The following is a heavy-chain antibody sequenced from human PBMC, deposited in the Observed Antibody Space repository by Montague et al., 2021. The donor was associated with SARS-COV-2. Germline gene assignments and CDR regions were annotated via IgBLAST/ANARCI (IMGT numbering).Heavy chain of an antibody. V-gene: IGHV4-31*03. Sequence: TLSLTCNVSGDSISGSRHFWNWIRQHPGKGLEWIGYIYHTGTTHHRPSLKSRATLSVDISQNQFSLKLNSMTAADTAIYYCARGVSYGSGFLSEWGPGTLVIVSS. J-gene: IGHJ4*02. CDR3: ARGVSYGSGFLSE. CDR2: IYHTGTT. D-gene: IGHD3-10*01. CDR1: GDSISGSRHF.